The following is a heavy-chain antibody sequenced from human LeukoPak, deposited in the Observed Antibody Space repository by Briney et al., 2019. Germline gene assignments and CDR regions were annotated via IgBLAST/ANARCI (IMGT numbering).Heavy chain of an antibody. CDR2: ISGSGGST. D-gene: IGHD3-22*01. Sequence: GGSLRLSCAASGFTFSSYAMSWVRQAPGKGLEWVSAISGSGGSTYYADSVKGRFIISRDNSKNTLYLQMNSLRAEDTAVYYCAKGGLYYYDSSGYYDYWGQGTLVTVSS. J-gene: IGHJ4*02. CDR1: GFTFSSYA. V-gene: IGHV3-23*01. CDR3: AKGGLYYYDSSGYYDY.